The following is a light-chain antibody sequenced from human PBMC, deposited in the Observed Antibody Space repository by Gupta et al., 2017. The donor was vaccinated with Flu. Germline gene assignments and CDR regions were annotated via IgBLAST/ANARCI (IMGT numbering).Light chain of an antibody. CDR1: QGISNY. CDR2: AAS. Sequence: GDRVTITCRASQGISNYLAWYQQKPGKVPKLLIYAASTLQSGVPSRFSGSGSGIDFTLTISSLQPEDVATYYCQKYNSAPRTFGQGTKVEIK. CDR3: QKYNSAPRT. J-gene: IGKJ1*01. V-gene: IGKV1-27*01.